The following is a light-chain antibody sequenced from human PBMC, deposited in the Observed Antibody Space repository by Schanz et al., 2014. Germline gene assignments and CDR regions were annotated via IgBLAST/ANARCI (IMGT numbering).Light chain of an antibody. V-gene: IGKV3-20*01. Sequence: EIVMTQSPGTLSVSPGERATLSCRASQTVSSSLAWYQQKPGQAPRLVIYGASSRATGIPDRFSGSGSGTDFTLTITRLEPEDFAVYYCQQYGNSPGTFGQGTRLEIE. CDR2: GAS. J-gene: IGKJ5*01. CDR1: QTVSSS. CDR3: QQYGNSPGT.